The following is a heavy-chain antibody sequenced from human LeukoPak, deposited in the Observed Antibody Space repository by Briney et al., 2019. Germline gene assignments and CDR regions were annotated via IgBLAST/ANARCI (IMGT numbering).Heavy chain of an antibody. Sequence: GGSLRLSCAASGFTFSSYSMNWVRQAPGKGLEWVSYISSSGSTIYYADSVKGRFTISRDNAKNSVYLQMNSLTAADTAVYYCARGKVDFAFWGQGTLVTVSS. CDR1: GFTFSSYS. CDR2: ISSSGSTI. J-gene: IGHJ4*02. CDR3: ARGKVDFAF. D-gene: IGHD3-9*01. V-gene: IGHV3-48*04.